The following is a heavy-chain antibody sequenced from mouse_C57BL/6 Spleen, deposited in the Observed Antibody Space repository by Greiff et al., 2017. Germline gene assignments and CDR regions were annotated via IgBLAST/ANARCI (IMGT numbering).Heavy chain of an antibody. V-gene: IGHV1-82*01. D-gene: IGHD2-4*01. CDR3: ARHDYDGDY. J-gene: IGHJ2*01. Sequence: VQLQQSGPELVKPGASVKISCKASGYAFSSSWMNWVKQRPGKGLEWIGRIYPGDGDTNYNGKFKGKATLAADKSSSPAYMQLSSLTSEDSAVYFCARHDYDGDYWGQGTTLTVSS. CDR2: IYPGDGDT. CDR1: GYAFSSSW.